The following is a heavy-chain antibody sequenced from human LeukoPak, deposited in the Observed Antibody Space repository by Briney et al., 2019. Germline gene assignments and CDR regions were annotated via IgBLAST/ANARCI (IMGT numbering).Heavy chain of an antibody. J-gene: IGHJ4*02. CDR2: SSPYNGNT. CDR1: GYTFTNYG. Sequence: EASVKVSCKASGYTFTNYGISWVRQAPGQGLEWMGGSSPYNGNTNYAQKLRGRVTMTTDTSTSTPYMEMRSLRSNDTAVDYCARGGTNIWTTPNADYWGQGTLVTVSS. D-gene: IGHD1-20*01. CDR3: ARGGTNIWTTPNADY. V-gene: IGHV1-18*01.